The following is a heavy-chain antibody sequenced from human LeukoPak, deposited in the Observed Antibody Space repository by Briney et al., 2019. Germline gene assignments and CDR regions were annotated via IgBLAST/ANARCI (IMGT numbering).Heavy chain of an antibody. D-gene: IGHD3-10*01. V-gene: IGHV3-30*18. CDR1: GFTFSSYG. Sequence: GGSLRLSCAASGFTFSSYGMHWVRQAPGKGLEWVAVISYDGSNKYYADSVKGRFIISRDNSKNTLYLQMNSLRAEDTAVYYCAKGSYGSGSYSQANWFDPWGQGTVVTVSS. J-gene: IGHJ5*02. CDR2: ISYDGSNK. CDR3: AKGSYGSGSYSQANWFDP.